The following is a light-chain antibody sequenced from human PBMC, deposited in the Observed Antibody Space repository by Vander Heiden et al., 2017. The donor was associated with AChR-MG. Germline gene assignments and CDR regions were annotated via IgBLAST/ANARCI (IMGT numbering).Light chain of an antibody. CDR2: GAS. CDR3: QQRSNWPGT. V-gene: IGKV3-11*01. J-gene: IGKJ1*01. Sequence: EIVLTQSPATLSLSPGERATLSCRASQSINSYLAWYQQKPGQAPRLLIYGASSRATGIPARFSGSGSGTDFTLTISSLEPEDFAVYYCQQRSNWPGTFGQGTKVEIQ. CDR1: QSINSY.